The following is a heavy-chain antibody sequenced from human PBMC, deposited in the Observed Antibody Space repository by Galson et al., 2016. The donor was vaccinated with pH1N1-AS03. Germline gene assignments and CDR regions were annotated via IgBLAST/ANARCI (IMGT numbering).Heavy chain of an antibody. Sequence: LRLSCAASGFTINNNYLSWVRQAPGKGLEWVSVIYGGGDTFYADSVKGRFTISRDNSKNTVYLQMNSLRVEDTAVYYCAREPWGSTQGEYWGQGTLVTVSS. CDR2: IYGGGDT. V-gene: IGHV3-53*01. J-gene: IGHJ4*02. CDR1: GFTINNNY. D-gene: IGHD3-16*01. CDR3: AREPWGSTQGEY.